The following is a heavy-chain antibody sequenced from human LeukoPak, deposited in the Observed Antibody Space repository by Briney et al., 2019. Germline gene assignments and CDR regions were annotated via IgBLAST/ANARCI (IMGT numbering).Heavy chain of an antibody. CDR1: GFTFSSYS. J-gene: IGHJ6*02. CDR2: ISSSSSYI. D-gene: IGHD3-10*01. Sequence: GGSLRLSCAASGFTFSSYSMNWVRQAPGKGLEWVSSISSSSSYIYYADSVKGRFTISRDNAKNSLYLQMNSLRAEDTAVYYCARDYLLLWFGESARYGMDVWGQGTTVTVSS. CDR3: ARDYLLLWFGESARYGMDV. V-gene: IGHV3-21*01.